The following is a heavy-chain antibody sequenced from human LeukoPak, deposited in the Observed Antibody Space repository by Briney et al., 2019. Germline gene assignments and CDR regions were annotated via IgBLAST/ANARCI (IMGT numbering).Heavy chain of an antibody. V-gene: IGHV3-33*06. Sequence: SGGSLRLSCAASGFTFSSYGMHWVRQAPGKGLEWVAVIWYDGSNKYYADSVKGRFTISRDNSKNTLYLQMNSLRAEDTAVYYCAKDSSGWYGGFDYWGQGTLVTVSS. J-gene: IGHJ4*02. CDR1: GFTFSSYG. CDR2: IWYDGSNK. D-gene: IGHD6-19*01. CDR3: AKDSSGWYGGFDY.